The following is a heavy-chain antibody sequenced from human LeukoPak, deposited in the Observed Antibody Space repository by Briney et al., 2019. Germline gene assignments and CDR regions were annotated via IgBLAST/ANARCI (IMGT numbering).Heavy chain of an antibody. J-gene: IGHJ4*02. CDR3: ARGGDRVVAADFDY. CDR1: GFTFSSYA. V-gene: IGHV3-30*04. D-gene: IGHD2-2*01. CDR2: VSYDGSNK. Sequence: PGRSLRLSCAASGFTFSSYAMHWVRQAPGKGLEWVAVVSYDGSNKYYADSVKGRFTISRDNSKNTLYLQMNSLRAEDTAVYYCARGGDRVVAADFDYRGQGTLVTVSS.